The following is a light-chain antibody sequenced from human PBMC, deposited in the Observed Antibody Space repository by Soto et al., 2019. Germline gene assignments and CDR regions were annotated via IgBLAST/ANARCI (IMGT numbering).Light chain of an antibody. CDR3: RQYDKLPIT. CDR1: QDITNY. Sequence: DIQMTQSPSSLSASVGDRVTITCQASQDITNYLNWYQQKPGKAPNLLIYDASNLETGVPSRFSGRKYGTDFTFPVSRLQPEDIATYYCRQYDKLPITFGQGTRLEIK. J-gene: IGKJ5*01. V-gene: IGKV1-33*01. CDR2: DAS.